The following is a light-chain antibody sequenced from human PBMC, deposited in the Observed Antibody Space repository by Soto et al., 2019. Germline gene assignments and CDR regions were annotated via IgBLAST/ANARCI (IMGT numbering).Light chain of an antibody. V-gene: IGKV1-33*01. CDR1: QDISDY. CDR3: QQYTNWPKT. J-gene: IGKJ1*01. Sequence: DFQMTQSPASLSASVGDRVTITCQASQDISDYLNWYQQKPGAAPKLLIHDATNLQAGVPSRFSGSGSGTEFTFTISSLEPEDVAVYYCQQYTNWPKTFGQGTKVDIK. CDR2: DAT.